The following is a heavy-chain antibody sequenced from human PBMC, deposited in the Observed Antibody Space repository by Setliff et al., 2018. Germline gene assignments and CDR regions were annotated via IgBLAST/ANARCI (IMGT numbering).Heavy chain of an antibody. V-gene: IGHV3-23*01. CDR1: GFTFSSYA. CDR2: ISGSAQTT. Sequence: PGGSLRLSCAASGFTFSSYAITWVRQAPGKGLEWVSMISGSAQTTYYADSVKGRVTISRDNSKNTVYLDVNSLSAEDTAVYYCAKRGPYCSGGTCHYYFDYWGQGTLVTVSS. CDR3: AKRGPYCSGGTCHYYFDY. D-gene: IGHD2-15*01. J-gene: IGHJ4*02.